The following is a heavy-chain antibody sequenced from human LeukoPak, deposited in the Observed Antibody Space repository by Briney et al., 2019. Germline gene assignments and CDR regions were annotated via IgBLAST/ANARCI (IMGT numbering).Heavy chain of an antibody. CDR1: GFTFTDYW. J-gene: IGHJ4*01. D-gene: IGHD6-13*01. V-gene: IGHV3-7*01. CDR2: IRQDGSEK. Sequence: GGSLRLSCEVSGFTFTDYWMNWVRQAPGKGPEWVASIRQDGSEKTYVDSVKGRFTISRDNTKNSLSLQLNGLRAEDTAVYYCARDGSAAGLYFDLWGQGTLVTVSS. CDR3: ARDGSAAGLYFDL.